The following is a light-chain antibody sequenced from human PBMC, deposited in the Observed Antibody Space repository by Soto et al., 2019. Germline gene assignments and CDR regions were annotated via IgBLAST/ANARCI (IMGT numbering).Light chain of an antibody. V-gene: IGKV1-5*03. Sequence: DIQMTQSPSTVSAYVGDRVTITCRASQNINTWLAWYQQKPGKAPKLLILKASSLESGVPSRFSGSGSGTEFTLTISSLQPDDLATYYCQQYNNYFWAFGQGTKVDIK. CDR2: KAS. J-gene: IGKJ1*01. CDR1: QNINTW. CDR3: QQYNNYFWA.